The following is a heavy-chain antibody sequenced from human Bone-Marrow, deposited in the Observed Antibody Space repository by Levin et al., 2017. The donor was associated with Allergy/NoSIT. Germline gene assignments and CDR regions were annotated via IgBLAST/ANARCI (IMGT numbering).Heavy chain of an antibody. CDR3: VKLGDDFRPGRLHYMDV. CDR1: GFSFSNYA. CDR2: VSISGID. D-gene: IGHD2-21*02. Sequence: PGGSLRLSCAASGFSFSNYAMNWVRQAPGKGLEWVAGVSISGIDYYADSVRGRFSIFRDNSRETLFLQMNSLRPEDTAIYHCVKLGDDFRPGRLHYMDVWGKGTSVTVSS. J-gene: IGHJ6*03. V-gene: IGHV3-23*01.